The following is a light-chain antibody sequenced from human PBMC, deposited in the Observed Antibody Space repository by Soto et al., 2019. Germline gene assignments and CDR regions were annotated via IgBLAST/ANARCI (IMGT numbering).Light chain of an antibody. CDR2: LNNDGSH. J-gene: IGLJ2*01. V-gene: IGLV4-69*01. Sequence: QPVLTQSPSASASLGASVKLTCTLSSGHSNYAIAWHQQQSEKGPRYLMNLNNDGSHSKGDGIPDRFSGSSSGAERYLTISSLQSEDEADYYCQTWGSGIVVFGGGTKLTVL. CDR1: SGHSNYA. CDR3: QTWGSGIVV.